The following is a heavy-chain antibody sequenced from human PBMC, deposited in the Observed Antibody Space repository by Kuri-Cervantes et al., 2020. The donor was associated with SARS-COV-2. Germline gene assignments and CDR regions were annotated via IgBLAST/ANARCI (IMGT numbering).Heavy chain of an antibody. Sequence: GGSLTPSWGVSRYDFTIYWTSWVRQMHMKGLEWKWRIDPSDSYTDYSPSFGGHVTISIDKSISTAYLQWSSLKASDTAMYYCARHSSGWYGIDYWGQGTLVTVSS. D-gene: IGHD6-19*01. J-gene: IGHJ4*02. CDR2: IDPSDSYT. CDR1: RYDFTIYW. CDR3: ARHSSGWYGIDY. V-gene: IGHV5-10-1*01.